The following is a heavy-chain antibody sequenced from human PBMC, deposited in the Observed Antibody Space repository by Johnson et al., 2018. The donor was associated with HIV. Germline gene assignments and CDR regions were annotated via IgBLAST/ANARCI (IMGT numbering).Heavy chain of an antibody. Sequence: EVQLVESGGGVVQPGRSLRLSCAASGFTFSTYAMSWVRQAPGKGLEWVSAISGSGGSIYYADSVRGRFTISGDNSKNTVYLQMNGLRAEDTALYYCARANSYGDYRAKAFDIWGQGTMVTVSS. CDR3: ARANSYGDYRAKAFDI. J-gene: IGHJ3*02. V-gene: IGHV3-23*04. CDR2: ISGSGGSI. D-gene: IGHD4-17*01. CDR1: GFTFSTYA.